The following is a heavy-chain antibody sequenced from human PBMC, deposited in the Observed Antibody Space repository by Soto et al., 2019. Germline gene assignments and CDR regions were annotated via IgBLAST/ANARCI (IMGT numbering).Heavy chain of an antibody. CDR3: TTEGCYDFSDAGFDI. CDR2: IKSKTDGGTT. Sequence: GGSLRLSCAASGFTFSNAWMSWVRQAPGKGLEWVGRIKSKTDGGTTDYAAPVKGRFTISRDDSKNTLYLQMNSLKTEYTAVFYCTTEGCYDFSDAGFDIWGQGTMVTVSS. J-gene: IGHJ3*02. D-gene: IGHD3-3*01. CDR1: GFTFSNAW. V-gene: IGHV3-15*01.